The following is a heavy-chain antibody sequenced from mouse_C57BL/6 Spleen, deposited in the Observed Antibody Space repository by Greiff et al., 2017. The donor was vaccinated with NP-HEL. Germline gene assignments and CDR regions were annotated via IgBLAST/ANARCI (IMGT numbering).Heavy chain of an antibody. CDR2: IDPSDSYT. CDR3: ARGNKGWIAY. J-gene: IGHJ3*01. CDR1: GYTFTSYW. Sequence: VQLQQPGAELVRPGTSVKLSCKASGYTFTSYWMHWVKQRPGQGLEWIGVIDPSDSYTNYNQKFKGKTTLTVDTSSSTDYMQLSRLTSEAGAVYKSARGNKGWIAYWGKGTLVTVAA. D-gene: IGHD1-3*01. V-gene: IGHV1-59*01.